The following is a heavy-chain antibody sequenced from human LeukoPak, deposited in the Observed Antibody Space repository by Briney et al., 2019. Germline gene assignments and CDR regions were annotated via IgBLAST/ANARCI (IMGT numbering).Heavy chain of an antibody. V-gene: IGHV4-59*01. CDR2: IYYSGST. CDR3: ARTNIIVDTDNWFDP. Sequence: SETLSLTCTVSGGSISSYYWSWIRQPPGKGLEWIGYIYYSGSTNYNPSLKSRVTISVDTSKNQFSLKLSSVTAADTAVYYCARTNIIVDTDNWFDPWGQGTLVTASS. CDR1: GGSISSYY. D-gene: IGHD5-18*01. J-gene: IGHJ5*02.